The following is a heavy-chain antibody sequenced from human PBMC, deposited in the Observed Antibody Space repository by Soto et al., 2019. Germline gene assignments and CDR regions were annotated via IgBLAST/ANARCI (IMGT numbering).Heavy chain of an antibody. J-gene: IGHJ6*02. CDR3: ARSPQNYYYYYGMDV. Sequence: EVQLVESGGGLVQPGGSLRLSCAASGFTFISYSMNWVRQAPGKGLEWVSYISSSSSTIYYADSVKGRFTISRDNAKNSLYLQMNSLRDEDTAVYYYARSPQNYYYYYGMDVWGQGTTVTVSS. CDR2: ISSSSSTI. CDR1: GFTFISYS. V-gene: IGHV3-48*02.